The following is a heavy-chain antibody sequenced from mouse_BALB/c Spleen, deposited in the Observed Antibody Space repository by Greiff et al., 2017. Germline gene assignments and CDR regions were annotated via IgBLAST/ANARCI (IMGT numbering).Heavy chain of an antibody. J-gene: IGHJ4*01. CDR3: ARRGYSAMDY. Sequence: EVKLVESGGGLVKLGGSLKLSCAASGFTFSSYYMSWVRQTPEKRLELVAAINSNGGSTYYPDTVKGRFTISGDNAKNTLYLQMSSLKSEDTALYYCARRGYSAMDYWGQGTSVTVSS. CDR2: INSNGGST. V-gene: IGHV5-6-2*01. CDR1: GFTFSSYY.